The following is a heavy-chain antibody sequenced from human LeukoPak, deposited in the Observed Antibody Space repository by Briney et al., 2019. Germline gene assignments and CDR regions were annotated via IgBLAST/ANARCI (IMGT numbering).Heavy chain of an antibody. V-gene: IGHV4-4*07. J-gene: IGHJ6*02. CDR2: IYTSGST. Sequence: SETLSLTCTVSGGSISSYYWSWIRQPAGKGLEWIGRIYTSGSTNYNPSLKSRVTITVDTSKNQFSLKLSSVTAADTAVYYCARGRITMVRAPVPYYYYGMDVWGQGTTVTVSS. CDR1: GGSISSYY. D-gene: IGHD3-10*01. CDR3: ARGRITMVRAPVPYYYYGMDV.